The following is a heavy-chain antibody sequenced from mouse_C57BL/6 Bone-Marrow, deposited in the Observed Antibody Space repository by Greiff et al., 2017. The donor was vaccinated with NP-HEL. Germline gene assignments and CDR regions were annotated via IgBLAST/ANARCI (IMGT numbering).Heavy chain of an antibody. CDR3: ARHIYYYGSSYFDY. CDR2: ISSGGSYT. V-gene: IGHV5-6*01. D-gene: IGHD1-1*01. J-gene: IGHJ2*01. CDR1: GFTFSSYG. Sequence: DVQLVESGGDLVKPGGSLKLSCAASGFTFSSYGMSWVRQTPDKRLEWVATISSGGSYTYYPDSVKGRFTITRDNAKNTLYLQMSSLKSEDTAMYYCARHIYYYGSSYFDYWGQGTTLTVSS.